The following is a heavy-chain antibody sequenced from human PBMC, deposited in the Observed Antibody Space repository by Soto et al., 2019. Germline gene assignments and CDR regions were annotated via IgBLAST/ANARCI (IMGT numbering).Heavy chain of an antibody. CDR1: GGSISSSSYY. CDR2: IYYSGST. Sequence: QLQLQESGPGLVKPSETLSLTCTVSGGSISSSSYYWGWIRQPPGKGLEWIGSIYYSGSTYYNPSLKRRVTISVDTSKNQCSLKLSSVTAADTAVYYCARGYCSGGSCYFLGAFDIWGQGTMVTVSS. D-gene: IGHD2-15*01. J-gene: IGHJ3*02. CDR3: ARGYCSGGSCYFLGAFDI. V-gene: IGHV4-39*01.